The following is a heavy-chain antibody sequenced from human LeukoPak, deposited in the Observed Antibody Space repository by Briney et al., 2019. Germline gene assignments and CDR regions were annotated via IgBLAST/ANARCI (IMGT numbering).Heavy chain of an antibody. D-gene: IGHD6-19*01. J-gene: IGHJ4*02. Sequence: GGSLRLFCVASGFTFTKCAMSWIRQAPGKGLEWVAIITATGDTAYYADSVKGRFTISRDNSRNTVYMQMDSLRAEDTAIYYCAGDRNSDWYSPLDYWGQGSQVTVSP. CDR1: GFTFTKCA. V-gene: IGHV3-23*01. CDR3: AGDRNSDWYSPLDY. CDR2: ITATGDTA.